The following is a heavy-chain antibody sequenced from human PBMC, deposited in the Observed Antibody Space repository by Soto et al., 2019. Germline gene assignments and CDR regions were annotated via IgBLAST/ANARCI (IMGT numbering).Heavy chain of an antibody. CDR3: ASSSLYGMDV. J-gene: IGHJ6*02. CDR1: GGSISNYY. V-gene: IGHV4-4*07. CDR2: IYTSGSA. Sequence: SETLSLTCTVSGGSISNYYWSWIRQPAGKGLEWIGRIYTSGSANYNPSLKSRVTMSVDTSRNQFSLKVGSVTAADTAVYYCASSSLYGMDVWGQGTTVTVSS.